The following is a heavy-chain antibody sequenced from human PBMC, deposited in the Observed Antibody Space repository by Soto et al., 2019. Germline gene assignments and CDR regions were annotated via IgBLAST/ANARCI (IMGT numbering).Heavy chain of an antibody. J-gene: IGHJ5*02. V-gene: IGHV1-18*01. CDR2: ISAYNGNT. Sequence: ASVKVSCKASGYTFASYGISWVREAPGQGLEWMGWISAYNGNTNYAQKLQGRVTMTTDTSTSTAYMELRSLRSDDTAVYYCARAPPYNWNTFNWFDPWGQGTLVTVS. CDR3: ARAPPYNWNTFNWFDP. CDR1: GYTFASYG. D-gene: IGHD1-20*01.